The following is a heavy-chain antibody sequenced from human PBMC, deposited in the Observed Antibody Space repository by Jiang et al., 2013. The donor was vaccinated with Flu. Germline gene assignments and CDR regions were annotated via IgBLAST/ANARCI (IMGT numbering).Heavy chain of an antibody. V-gene: IGHV4-61*02. J-gene: IGHJ4*02. CDR2: LYHGST. Sequence: SWIRQPPEGTGVDWAYLYHGSTNXNPSLKSRVTISVDTSKNQFSLKLSSVTAADTAVYYCARDSPYTAMDPRFDYWGQGTLVTVSS. CDR3: ARDSPYTAMDPRFDY. D-gene: IGHD5-18*01.